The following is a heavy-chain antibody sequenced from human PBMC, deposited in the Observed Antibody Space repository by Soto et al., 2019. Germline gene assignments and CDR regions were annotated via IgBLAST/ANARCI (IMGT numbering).Heavy chain of an antibody. J-gene: IGHJ5*02. CDR2: IYYSGST. CDR1: GGSISSSSYY. D-gene: IGHD3-22*01. CDR3: ARVGGVDSSGYYNPNWFDP. V-gene: IGHV4-39*01. Sequence: PSETLSLTCTVSGGSISSSSYYWGWIRQPPGKGLEWIGSIYYSGSTYYNPSLKSRVTISVDTSKNQFSLKLSSVTAADTAVYYCARVGGVDSSGYYNPNWFDPWGQGTLVTVS.